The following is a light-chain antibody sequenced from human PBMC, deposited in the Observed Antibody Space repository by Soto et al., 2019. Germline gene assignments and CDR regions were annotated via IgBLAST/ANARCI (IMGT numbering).Light chain of an antibody. CDR2: GAS. J-gene: IGKJ2*01. CDR1: QTLRRTY. V-gene: IGKV3-20*01. CDR3: HQYDNAPQT. Sequence: EIVLMQSPGTLSLSPGERATLSCRASQTLRRTYIAWYQQKPGQATRVLIYGASKRATGIPDRFSGSGSGTDFSLTISSLEPEDFAVYYCHQYDNAPQTYGPGTKVEIK.